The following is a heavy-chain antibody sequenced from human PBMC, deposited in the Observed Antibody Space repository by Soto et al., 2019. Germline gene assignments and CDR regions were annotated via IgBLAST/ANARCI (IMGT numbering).Heavy chain of an antibody. J-gene: IGHJ4*02. Sequence: KPSETLSLTCTVSGGSISSSSYYWGWIRQPPGKGLEWIGSIYYSGSTYYNPSLKSRVTISVDTSRTQFSLKLSSVTAADTAVYYCSSPENQFAEFLHFDYWGQGTLVTVSS. D-gene: IGHD3-10*01. V-gene: IGHV4-39*01. CDR3: SSPENQFAEFLHFDY. CDR1: GGSISSSSYY. CDR2: IYYSGST.